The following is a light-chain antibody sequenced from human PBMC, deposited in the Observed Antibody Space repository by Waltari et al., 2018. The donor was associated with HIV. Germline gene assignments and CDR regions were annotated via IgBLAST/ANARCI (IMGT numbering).Light chain of an antibody. CDR3: CSYAGSYTWV. J-gene: IGLJ3*02. V-gene: IGLV2-11*01. CDR2: DVS. Sequence: QSALTQPRSVSGSPGQSVTISCTGTSSDVGGSNYVSWYQQHPGKAPKGMIYDVSKRPYGVPDRFSGSKSGNTASLTISGLQAEDEADYYCCSYAGSYTWVFGGGTKMTVL. CDR1: SSDVGGSNY.